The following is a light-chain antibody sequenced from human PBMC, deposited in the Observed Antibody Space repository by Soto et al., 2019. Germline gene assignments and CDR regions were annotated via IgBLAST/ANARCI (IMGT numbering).Light chain of an antibody. CDR1: QSISSY. J-gene: IGKJ1*01. V-gene: IGKV1-39*01. CDR2: AAS. Sequence: DIQMTQSPSSLSASVGDRVTITCRASQSISSYLNWYQQKPGKAPKLLIYAASSLQSGVPSRFSGSGSGTDFTLTISSRQPEDFATYYCQQSYSKDRGTFGQGTKVEIK. CDR3: QQSYSKDRGT.